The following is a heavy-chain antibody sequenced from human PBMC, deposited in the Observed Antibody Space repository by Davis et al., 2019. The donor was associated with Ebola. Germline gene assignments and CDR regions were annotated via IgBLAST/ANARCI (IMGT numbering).Heavy chain of an antibody. Sequence: GGSLRLSCAASGFTSARSAFTCVPHAHCKGLVWVAVTSYDGSNKYYADSVKGRLTISRDNSQNTLYLQMDSLRAEDTAVYYCARAPSGYSSSFDYWGQGTLVSVSS. J-gene: IGHJ4*02. CDR3: ARAPSGYSSSFDY. CDR2: TSYDGSNK. D-gene: IGHD6-13*01. CDR1: GFTSARSA. V-gene: IGHV3-30*04.